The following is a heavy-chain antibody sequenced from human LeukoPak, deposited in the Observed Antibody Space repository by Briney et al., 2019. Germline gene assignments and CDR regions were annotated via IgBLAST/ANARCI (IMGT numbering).Heavy chain of an antibody. V-gene: IGHV3-23*01. CDR1: GFTFSSYA. CDR2: ISGSGGST. D-gene: IGHD5-12*01. J-gene: IGHJ4*02. CDR3: AKAGGYSGYDGLNY. Sequence: PGGSLRLSCAASGFTFSSYAMSWVRQAPGKGLEWASAISGSGGSTYYADSVKGRFTISRDNSKNTLYLQMNSLRAEDTAVYYCAKAGGYSGYDGLNYWGQGTLVTVSS.